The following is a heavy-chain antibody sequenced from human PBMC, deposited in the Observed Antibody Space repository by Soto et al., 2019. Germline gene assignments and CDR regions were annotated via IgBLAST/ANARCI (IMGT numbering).Heavy chain of an antibody. CDR1: GFTFSSYA. J-gene: IGHJ4*02. V-gene: IGHV3-30-3*01. D-gene: IGHD3-16*01. CDR3: ARAYEGDYFDY. CDR2: ISYDGSNK. Sequence: QVQLVESGGGVVQPGRSLRLSCAASGFTFSSYAMHWVSQAPGKGLEWVAVISYDGSNKYYADSVKGRITISRDNSKNTLYLQMNSLRAEDTTVYYCARAYEGDYFDYWGQGTLVTVSS.